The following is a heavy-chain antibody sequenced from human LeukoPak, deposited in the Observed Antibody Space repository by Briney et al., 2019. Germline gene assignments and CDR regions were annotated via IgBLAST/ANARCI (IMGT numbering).Heavy chain of an antibody. Sequence: GASVKVSCKAXGXXXTSYDINWVRQATGQGLEWMGWVNPNSGNTGYAQKFQGRVTMTRNTSISTAYMELSSLRSEDTAVYYCARGRGVAVADSSFDYWGQGTLVTVSS. CDR3: ARGRGVAVADSSFDY. V-gene: IGHV1-8*01. CDR1: GXXXTSYD. D-gene: IGHD6-19*01. CDR2: VNPNSGNT. J-gene: IGHJ4*02.